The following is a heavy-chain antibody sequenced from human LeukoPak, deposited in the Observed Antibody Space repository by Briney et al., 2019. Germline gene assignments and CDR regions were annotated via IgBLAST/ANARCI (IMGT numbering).Heavy chain of an antibody. V-gene: IGHV3-48*02. CDR1: GFTFSNYW. D-gene: IGHD3-10*01. Sequence: PGGSLRLSCAASGFTFSNYWMSWVRQAPGKGLEWVSFISDSATTIYYVDSVKGRFTISRDNAKNSLYLQMNSLRDEDTAVYYCARSRPLRGVTVDYWGQGTLVTVSS. J-gene: IGHJ4*02. CDR2: ISDSATTI. CDR3: ARSRPLRGVTVDY.